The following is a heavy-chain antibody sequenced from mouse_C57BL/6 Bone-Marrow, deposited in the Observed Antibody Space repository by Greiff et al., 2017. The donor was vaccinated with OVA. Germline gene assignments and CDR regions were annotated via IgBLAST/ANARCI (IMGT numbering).Heavy chain of an antibody. V-gene: IGHV5-17*01. CDR3: AGGYYGSFYAMDY. CDR2: ISSGSSTI. J-gene: IGHJ4*01. D-gene: IGHD1-1*01. Sequence: DVMLVESGGGLVKPGGSLKLSCAASGFTFSDYGMHWVRQAPEKGLEWVAYISSGSSTIYYADTVKGRFTISRDNAKNTLFLQMTSLRSEDTAMYYCAGGYYGSFYAMDYWGQGTSVTVSS. CDR1: GFTFSDYG.